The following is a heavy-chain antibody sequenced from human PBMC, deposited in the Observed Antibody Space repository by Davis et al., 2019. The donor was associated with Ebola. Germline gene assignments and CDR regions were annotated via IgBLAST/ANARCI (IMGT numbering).Heavy chain of an antibody. Sequence: GGSLRLSCAASGFTFSSYSMNWVRQAPGKGLEWVSYISSSGSTIYYADSVKGRFTISRDNAKNSLYLQMNSLRAEDTAVYYCAGGPNIVVVVPIDYWGQGTLVTVSS. V-gene: IGHV3-48*04. CDR2: ISSSGSTI. J-gene: IGHJ4*02. D-gene: IGHD2-15*01. CDR1: GFTFSSYS. CDR3: AGGPNIVVVVPIDY.